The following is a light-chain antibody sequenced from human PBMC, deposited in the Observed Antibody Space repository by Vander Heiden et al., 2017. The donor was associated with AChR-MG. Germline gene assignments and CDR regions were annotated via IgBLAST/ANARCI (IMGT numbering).Light chain of an antibody. J-gene: IGKJ1*01. CDR3: QQYYSTTWT. Sequence: DIVMTQSPDSLAVPLGERATINCKSSQSVLYSSNNKNYLAWYQQKPGQPPKLLIYWASTRESGVPDRFSGSGSGTDFTLTISSLQAEDVAVCYCQQYYSTTWTFGQGTKVEIK. CDR1: QSVLYSSNNKNY. CDR2: WAS. V-gene: IGKV4-1*01.